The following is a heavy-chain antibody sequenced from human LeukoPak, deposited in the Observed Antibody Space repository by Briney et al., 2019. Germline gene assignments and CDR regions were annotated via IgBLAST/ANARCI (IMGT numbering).Heavy chain of an antibody. J-gene: IGHJ4*02. CDR2: IWYDGSNK. Sequence: GGSLRLSCAASGFTVSSYGMHWVRQAPGKGLEWVAVIWYDGSNKYYADSVKGRFTISRDNSKNTLYLQMNSLRAEDTAVYYCARDTRRGGLAYWGQGTLVTVSS. D-gene: IGHD1-14*01. CDR1: GFTVSSYG. V-gene: IGHV3-33*01. CDR3: ARDTRRGGLAY.